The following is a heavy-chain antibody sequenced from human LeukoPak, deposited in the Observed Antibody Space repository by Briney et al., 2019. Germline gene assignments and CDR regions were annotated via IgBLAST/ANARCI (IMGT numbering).Heavy chain of an antibody. Sequence: PGGSLRLSCAASGFTFSSYGMSWVRQAPGKGLEWVSAISGSGGSTYYADSVKGRFTISRDNSKNTLYLQMNSLRAEDTAVYYCANHGSGSLRRMGSFDYWGQGTLVTVSS. V-gene: IGHV3-23*01. CDR1: GFTFSSYG. CDR3: ANHGSGSLRRMGSFDY. CDR2: ISGSGGST. D-gene: IGHD1-26*01. J-gene: IGHJ4*02.